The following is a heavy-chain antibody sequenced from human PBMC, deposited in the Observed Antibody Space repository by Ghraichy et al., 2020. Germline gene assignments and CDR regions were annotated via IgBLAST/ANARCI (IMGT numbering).Heavy chain of an antibody. CDR3: ARLIPYCAGGTCYPRGAFDI. CDR2: IYYSGSS. V-gene: IGHV4-39*01. J-gene: IGHJ3*02. Sequence: LSLTCTVSGGSITSSSYYWGWIRQPPGKGQEWIGSIYYSGSSYYNPSLKSRVTISVDTSKNQFSLKLSSVTAADTAMYYCARLIPYCAGGTCYPRGAFDIWGQGTMVTVSS. CDR1: GGSITSSSYY. D-gene: IGHD2-15*01.